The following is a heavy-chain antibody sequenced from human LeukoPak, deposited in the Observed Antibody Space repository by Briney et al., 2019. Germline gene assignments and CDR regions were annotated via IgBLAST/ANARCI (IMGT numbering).Heavy chain of an antibody. J-gene: IGHJ4*02. CDR1: GGSVSSGSYY. V-gene: IGHV4-61*01. Sequence: SETLSLTCTVSGGSVSSGSYYWSWIRQPPGKGLEWIGYIYYSGSTNYNPSLKSRVTISVDTSKNQFSLKLGSVTAADTAVYYCARGIVATISFDYWGQGTLVTVSS. CDR3: ARGIVATISFDY. CDR2: IYYSGST. D-gene: IGHD5-12*01.